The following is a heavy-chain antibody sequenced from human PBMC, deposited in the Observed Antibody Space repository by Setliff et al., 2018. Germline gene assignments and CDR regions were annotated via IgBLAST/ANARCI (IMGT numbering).Heavy chain of an antibody. V-gene: IGHV1-18*03. CDR2: MNIDNGKT. CDR3: ARGYCDGIGCPAPLYYFDS. CDR1: GYTFISYG. D-gene: IGHD2-21*01. Sequence: ASVKVSCKTSGYTFISYGLSWMRQAPGQGLEWMGWMNIDNGKTEYSQEFQDRVTFTRDTFAETAYMELRSLTSDDMAVYYCARGYCDGIGCPAPLYYFDSWGQGTLVTVSS. J-gene: IGHJ4*02.